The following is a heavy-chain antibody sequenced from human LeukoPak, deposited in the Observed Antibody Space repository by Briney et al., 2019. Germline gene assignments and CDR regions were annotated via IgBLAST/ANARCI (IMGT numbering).Heavy chain of an antibody. CDR3: ARQWLVSHWFDP. J-gene: IGHJ5*02. CDR1: GGSISSSSYY. D-gene: IGHD6-19*01. CDR2: IYYSGST. V-gene: IGHV4-39*01. Sequence: SETLSLTCTVSGGSISSSSYYWGWIRQPPGKGLEWFGSIYYSGSTYYNPSLKSRVTISVDTSKNQFSLKLRSVTAADTAVYYCARQWLVSHWFDPWGQGTLVTVSS.